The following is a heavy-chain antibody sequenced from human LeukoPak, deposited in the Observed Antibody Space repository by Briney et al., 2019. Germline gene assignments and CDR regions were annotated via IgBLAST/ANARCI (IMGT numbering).Heavy chain of an antibody. CDR3: ARGTSHRYGDYINWFDP. Sequence: GASVKVSCKASGYTFTSYDINWVRQATGQGLEWMGRMNPNSGNTGYAQKFQGRVTITRNTSISTAYMELSSLRSEDTAVYYCARGTSHRYGDYINWFDPWGQGTLVTVSS. CDR2: MNPNSGNT. V-gene: IGHV1-8*03. J-gene: IGHJ5*02. D-gene: IGHD4-17*01. CDR1: GYTFTSYD.